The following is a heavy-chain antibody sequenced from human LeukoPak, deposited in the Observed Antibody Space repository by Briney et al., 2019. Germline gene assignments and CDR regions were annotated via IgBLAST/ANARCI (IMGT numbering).Heavy chain of an antibody. Sequence: GGSLRLSCAASGFTVSDNYMNWVRQAPGKGLGWVSYISSSSSSIYYADSVKGRFTISRDNAKNSLYVQMNSLRAEDTAVYYCARDPTGYCSSTSCHDRAFDIWGQGTMVTVSS. CDR2: ISSSSSSI. J-gene: IGHJ3*02. CDR3: ARDPTGYCSSTSCHDRAFDI. CDR1: GFTVSDNY. D-gene: IGHD2-2*01. V-gene: IGHV3-48*01.